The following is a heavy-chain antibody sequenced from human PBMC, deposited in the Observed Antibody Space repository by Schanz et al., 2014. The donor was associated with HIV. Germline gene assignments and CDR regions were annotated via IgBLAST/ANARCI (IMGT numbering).Heavy chain of an antibody. CDR2: INPDNGDT. J-gene: IGHJ1*01. CDR1: GYTFSDYY. D-gene: IGHD1-26*01. V-gene: IGHV1-2*02. CDR3: ATRQGMGEYFEN. Sequence: QVQLVQSGADVKKPGASLKVSCKASGYTFSDYYIHWVRQAPGQGLEWMGWINPDNGDTNYAQMFQGRVTMTGDTSRTSVYMELRRLTSDDTAVYYCATRQGMGEYFENWGQGSLVTVSS.